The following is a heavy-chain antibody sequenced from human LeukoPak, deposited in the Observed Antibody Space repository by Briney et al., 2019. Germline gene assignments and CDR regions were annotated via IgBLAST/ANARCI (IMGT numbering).Heavy chain of an antibody. J-gene: IGHJ4*02. Sequence: ASVTVSCKASGYTFNSYYMHWVRQAPGQGLEWMGIINPSGGSTSYAQKFQGRVTMTRDMSTSTVYMELSSLRSEDTAVYYCARSYYDSSGYRLYFDYWGQGTLVTVSS. V-gene: IGHV1-46*02. CDR1: GYTFNSYY. CDR3: ARSYYDSSGYRLYFDY. CDR2: INPSGGST. D-gene: IGHD3-22*01.